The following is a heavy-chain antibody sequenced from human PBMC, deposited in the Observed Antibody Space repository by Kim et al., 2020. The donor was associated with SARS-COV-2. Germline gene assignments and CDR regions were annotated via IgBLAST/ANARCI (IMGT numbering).Heavy chain of an antibody. J-gene: IGHJ6*02. D-gene: IGHD3-22*01. CDR3: ARGGGSGYYYYYYGMDV. V-gene: IGHV4-4*07. CDR1: GGSISSYY. Sequence: SETLSLTCTVSGGSISSYYWSWIRQPAGKGLEWIGRIYTSGSTNYNPSLKSRVTMSVDTSKNQFSLKLSSVTAADTAGYYCARGGGSGYYYYYYGMDVWGQGTTVTVSS. CDR2: IYTSGST.